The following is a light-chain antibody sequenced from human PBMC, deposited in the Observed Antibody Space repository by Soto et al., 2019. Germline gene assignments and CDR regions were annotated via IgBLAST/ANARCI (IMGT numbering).Light chain of an antibody. CDR2: DAS. Sequence: DIQMTQSPSSLSASVGDRVTITCQASQDIPNYLNWYQQKAGRAPKFLIYDASNLEAGVRSRFSGSGSGTDFTLTISSLQPEDIATYYCQQYDNLPLTFGGGTKVEIK. J-gene: IGKJ4*01. V-gene: IGKV1-33*01. CDR1: QDIPNY. CDR3: QQYDNLPLT.